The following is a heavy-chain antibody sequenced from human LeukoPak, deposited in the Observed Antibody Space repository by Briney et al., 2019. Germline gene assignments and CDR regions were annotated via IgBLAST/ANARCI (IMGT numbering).Heavy chain of an antibody. Sequence: GGSLRLSCAAPGLSVSSNYMSWVRPAPGKGRWWVAVVYNSGTTKYADSVKGRFTFARDSSKNTLYLKMNSLRAEDTAVYYCARGWEWWDYWGQGTLVTVSS. V-gene: IGHV3-53*01. J-gene: IGHJ4*02. CDR2: VYNSGTT. D-gene: IGHD2-15*01. CDR1: GLSVSSNY. CDR3: ARGWEWWDY.